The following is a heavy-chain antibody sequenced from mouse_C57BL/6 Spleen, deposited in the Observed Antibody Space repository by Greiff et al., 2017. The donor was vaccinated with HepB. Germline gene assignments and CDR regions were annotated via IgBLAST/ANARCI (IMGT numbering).Heavy chain of an antibody. CDR1: GYTFTSYW. J-gene: IGHJ4*01. Sequence: QVQLQQSGAELVMPGASVKLSCKASGYTFTSYWMHWVKQRPGQGLEWIGEIDPSDSYTNYNQKFKGKSTLTVDKSSSTAYMQLSSLTSEDSAVYYCAVVAYYYAMDYWGQGTSVTVSS. CDR3: AVVAYYYAMDY. CDR2: IDPSDSYT. V-gene: IGHV1-69*01. D-gene: IGHD1-1*01.